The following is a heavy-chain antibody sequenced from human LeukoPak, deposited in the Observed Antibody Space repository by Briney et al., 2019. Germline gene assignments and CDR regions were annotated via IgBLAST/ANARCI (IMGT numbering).Heavy chain of an antibody. CDR3: ARLGAPSGSGLYFYYGMDV. D-gene: IGHD1-26*01. Sequence: KPSETLSLTCTVSGGSVSSNIYYWNWIRQPPGKGLEWIGYIYYSGSTNYNPSLKSRVTISVDTSKNQFSLKLTSLTAADTAVYYCARLGAPSGSGLYFYYGMDVWGQGTTVTVSS. CDR1: GGSVSSNIYY. V-gene: IGHV4-61*01. J-gene: IGHJ6*02. CDR2: IYYSGST.